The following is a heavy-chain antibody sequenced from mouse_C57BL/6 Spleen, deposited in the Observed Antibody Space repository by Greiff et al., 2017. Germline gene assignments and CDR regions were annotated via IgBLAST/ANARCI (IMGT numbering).Heavy chain of an antibody. CDR1: GYTFTSYN. D-gene: IGHD2-4*01. Sequence: QVQLKQSGAELVRPGASVKMSCKASGYTFTSYNMHWVKQTPRQGLEWIGAIYPGNGDTSYNQKFKGKATLTVDKSSSTAYMQLSSLTSEDSAVYFCARGRSRDYDNYFDYWGQGTTLTVSS. CDR2: IYPGNGDT. V-gene: IGHV1-12*01. CDR3: ARGRSRDYDNYFDY. J-gene: IGHJ2*01.